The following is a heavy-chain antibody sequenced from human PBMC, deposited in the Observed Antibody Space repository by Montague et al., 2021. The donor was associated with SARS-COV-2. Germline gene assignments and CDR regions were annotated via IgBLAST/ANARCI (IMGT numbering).Heavy chain of an antibody. J-gene: IGHJ6*02. CDR1: GTSITSYY. CDR3: ARGCLSYFGAGSHCYGMDV. CDR2: ISDSGST. Sequence: ETLSLTCSVSGTSITSYYWNWIRQPPGRGLEWIGYISDSGSTNYSPSLKSRVTMSVDTSKNQMSLKLTSVTAAGTAVYYCARGCLSYFGAGSHCYGMDVWGQGTTVTVSS. D-gene: IGHD3-10*01. V-gene: IGHV4-59*01.